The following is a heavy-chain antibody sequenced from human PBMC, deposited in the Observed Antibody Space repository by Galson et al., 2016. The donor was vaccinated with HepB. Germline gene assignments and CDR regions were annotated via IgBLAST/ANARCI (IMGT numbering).Heavy chain of an antibody. J-gene: IGHJ5*02. CDR3: AREVEPLRPGGRRFISLDP. D-gene: IGHD2-8*02. V-gene: IGHV3-23*01. CDR2: LSDGATAT. Sequence: SLRLSCAASGFTFTTYAVSWVRQAPGKGLEWVAALSDGATATYFANSVRGRFSTARDDSKNTLFLHMNSLRAEDTAVYYCAREVEPLRPGGRRFISLDPWGQGTPVTVSS. CDR1: GFTFTTYA.